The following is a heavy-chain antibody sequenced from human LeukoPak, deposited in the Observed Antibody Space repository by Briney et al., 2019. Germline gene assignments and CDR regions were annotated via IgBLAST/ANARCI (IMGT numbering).Heavy chain of an antibody. CDR2: IIPILGIA. Sequence: ASVKVSCKASGGTFSSYAISWVRQAPGQGLEWMGRIIPILGIANYAQKFQGRVTITADKSTSTAYMELSSLRSEDTAVYYCASNYYDSSGYWYFDYWGQGTLVTVSS. J-gene: IGHJ4*02. CDR3: ASNYYDSSGYWYFDY. V-gene: IGHV1-69*04. D-gene: IGHD3-22*01. CDR1: GGTFSSYA.